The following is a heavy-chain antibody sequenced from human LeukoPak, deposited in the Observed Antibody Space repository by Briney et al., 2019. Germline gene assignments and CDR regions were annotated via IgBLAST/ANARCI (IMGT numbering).Heavy chain of an antibody. V-gene: IGHV3-48*03. D-gene: IGHD6-19*01. CDR1: GFTFSSYE. Sequence: GGSLRLSCAASGFTFSSYEMNWVRQAPGKGLEWVSYISSSGSTIYYADSVKGRFTISRDNAKNSLYLQMNSLRAEDTAVYYCAGVAVAGYDFWGQGTLVTVSS. CDR3: AGVAVAGYDF. CDR2: ISSSGSTI. J-gene: IGHJ4*02.